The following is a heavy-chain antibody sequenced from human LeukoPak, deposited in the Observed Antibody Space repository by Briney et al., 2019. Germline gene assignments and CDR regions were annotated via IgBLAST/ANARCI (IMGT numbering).Heavy chain of an antibody. J-gene: IGHJ6*01. CDR2: INHSGST. D-gene: IGHD6-13*01. CDR1: GGSFSGYY. V-gene: IGHV4-34*01. Sequence: SETLSLTCAVYGGSFSGYYWSWIRQPPGKGLDWIGEINHSGSTNYNPSLKSRVTISVDTSKNQFSLKLSSVTAADTAVYYSARAAAGSWYYYGMDGWRQGTTVTVSS. CDR3: ARAAAGSWYYYGMDG.